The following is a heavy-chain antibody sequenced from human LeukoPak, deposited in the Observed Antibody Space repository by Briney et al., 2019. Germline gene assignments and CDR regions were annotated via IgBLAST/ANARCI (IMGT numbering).Heavy chain of an antibody. Sequence: MSGGSLRLSCAASGFTFSNAWMSWVRQAPGKGLEWVGRIKSKTDGGTTDYAAPVKGRFTISRDDSKNTLYLQMNSLKTEDTAVYYCTADDYYDSSYLDYWGQGTLVTVSS. CDR2: IKSKTDGGTT. CDR1: GFTFSNAW. D-gene: IGHD3-22*01. J-gene: IGHJ4*02. CDR3: TADDYYDSSYLDY. V-gene: IGHV3-15*01.